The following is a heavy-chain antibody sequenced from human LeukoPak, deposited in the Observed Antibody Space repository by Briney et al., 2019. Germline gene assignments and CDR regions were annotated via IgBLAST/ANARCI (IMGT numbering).Heavy chain of an antibody. CDR2: IYYSGST. D-gene: IGHD1-26*01. Sequence: SETLSLTCTVSGGSISSSSYYWGWIRQPPGKGLEWIGNIYYSGSTYYNPSLKSRVTISVDTSKNQFSLKLSSVTAADTAVYYCASRLVGATVDYWGQGTLVTVSS. CDR1: GGSISSSSYY. J-gene: IGHJ4*02. V-gene: IGHV4-39*01. CDR3: ASRLVGATVDY.